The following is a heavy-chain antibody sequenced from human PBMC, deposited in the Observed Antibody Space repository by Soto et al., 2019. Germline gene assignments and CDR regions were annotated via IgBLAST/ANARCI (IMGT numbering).Heavy chain of an antibody. D-gene: IGHD1-20*01. CDR1: GGAFTNYS. CDR3: AIWSNWNPLYYRGMDV. CDR2: IIPLHNTS. V-gene: IGHV1-69*06. J-gene: IGHJ6*02. Sequence: QVQLLQSGAEVKKPGSSVKVSCKVSGGAFTNYSLNWVRHAPGQGLEWLGGIIPLHNTSNYSLKLLGRGSVTADISSNTVYMNLSGLTSDDTVTYYCAIWSNWNPLYYRGMDVWGQGTTVTVSS.